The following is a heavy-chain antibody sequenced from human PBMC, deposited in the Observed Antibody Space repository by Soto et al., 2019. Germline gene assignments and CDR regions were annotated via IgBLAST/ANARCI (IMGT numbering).Heavy chain of an antibody. CDR3: AGQEGYDVLSGFYLYYVDY. D-gene: IGHD3-3*01. CDR2: VYYSGST. Sequence: PSETLSLTSTVSGGLITSGTYYLFGIRQRPGNGLEWIGSVYYSGSTYYNPSLKSRVTISVDTSKNQFSLKLISVTAADTAMYYCAGQEGYDVLSGFYLYYVDYWGQGTPVTVSS. J-gene: IGHJ4*02. CDR1: GGLITSGTYY. V-gene: IGHV4-39*01.